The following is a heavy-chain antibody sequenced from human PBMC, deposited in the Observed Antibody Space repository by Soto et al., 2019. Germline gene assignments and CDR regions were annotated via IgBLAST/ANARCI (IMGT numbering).Heavy chain of an antibody. Sequence: QLPLQEPGPGLVKPSETLSLTCSVSGGSISSPTYYWGWVRRAPGGGPEWIGNIFYNGRTDYNPSLQSRVTISVDTSKNQFSPRLASVTAADTAVYYCARGAFSADDESDWFDPWGHGTLVTVS. V-gene: IGHV4-39*02. CDR2: IFYNGRT. D-gene: IGHD5-12*01. J-gene: IGHJ5*02. CDR3: ARGAFSADDESDWFDP. CDR1: GGSISSPTYY.